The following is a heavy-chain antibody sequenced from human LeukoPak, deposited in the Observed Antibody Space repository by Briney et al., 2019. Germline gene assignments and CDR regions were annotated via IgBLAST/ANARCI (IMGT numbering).Heavy chain of an antibody. Sequence: GGSLRLSCTGSGFTFSNYAMMWVRQAPGKGPEWVSAIRGGGGSAFYADSVKGRFTISRDNSKHTLLLQMNSLRAEDTAVYYCARDPNGDYIGAFDMWGPGTMVTVSS. CDR1: GFTFSNYA. CDR2: IRGGGGSA. V-gene: IGHV3-23*01. J-gene: IGHJ3*02. CDR3: ARDPNGDYIGAFDM. D-gene: IGHD4-17*01.